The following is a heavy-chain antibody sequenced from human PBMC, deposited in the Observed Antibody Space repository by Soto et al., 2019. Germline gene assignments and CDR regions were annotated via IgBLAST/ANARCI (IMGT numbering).Heavy chain of an antibody. D-gene: IGHD6-19*01. Sequence: SETLSLTCGVSGGTIRSPDWWTWVRQPPGKGLEWIGEIFQSGRTNYTPSLESRVTISVDKSKNQFSLTLTAVTAADTAVYFCARGRGRYSSGWSWFDPWGQGILVTVSS. V-gene: IGHV4-4*02. J-gene: IGHJ5*02. CDR3: ARGRGRYSSGWSWFDP. CDR2: IFQSGRT. CDR1: GGTIRSPDW.